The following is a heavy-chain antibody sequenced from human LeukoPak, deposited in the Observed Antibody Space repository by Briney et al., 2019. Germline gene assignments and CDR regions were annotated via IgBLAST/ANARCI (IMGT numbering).Heavy chain of an antibody. Sequence: PGGSLRLSCAASGFTFSSYWMHWFRQAPGKGLEWVSTITGSGNDAYYADSVKGRFTISRDNSKNMLYLQMNSLRAEDTAVYYCAKGATGLRIVGDDWGQGTLVTVSS. CDR1: GFTFSSYW. CDR3: AKGATGLRIVGDD. D-gene: IGHD2-15*01. V-gene: IGHV3-23*01. CDR2: ITGSGNDA. J-gene: IGHJ4*02.